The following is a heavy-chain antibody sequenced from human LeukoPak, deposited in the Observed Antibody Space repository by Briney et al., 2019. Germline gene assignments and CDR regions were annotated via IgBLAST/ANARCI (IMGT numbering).Heavy chain of an antibody. J-gene: IGHJ4*02. Sequence: GASVKVSCKASGYTFTCYYIHWVRQAPGQGLEWLGWINPSSGGTNYVQRFRGRVTMTRDTSTSTAYMELNRLTSDDTAVYYCARDQLNTLEGPGNWGQGTLVTVSS. CDR2: INPSSGGT. D-gene: IGHD1-1*01. CDR3: ARDQLNTLEGPGN. V-gene: IGHV1-2*02. CDR1: GYTFTCYY.